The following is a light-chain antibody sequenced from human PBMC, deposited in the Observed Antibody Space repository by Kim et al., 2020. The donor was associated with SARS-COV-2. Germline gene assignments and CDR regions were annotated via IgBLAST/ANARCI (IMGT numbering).Light chain of an antibody. Sequence: VSPGERATLSCRASQSVNSNLAWYQQKPGQAPRLVIYGASSRAAGIPATFSGSGSGTEFTLTISSLQSEDFAVYYCQQYNDWPLTFGGGTKVDIK. CDR3: QQYNDWPLT. CDR1: QSVNSN. J-gene: IGKJ4*01. V-gene: IGKV3-15*01. CDR2: GAS.